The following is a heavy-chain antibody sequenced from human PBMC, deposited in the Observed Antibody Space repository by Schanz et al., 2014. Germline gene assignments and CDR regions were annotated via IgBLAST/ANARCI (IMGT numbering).Heavy chain of an antibody. J-gene: IGHJ6*02. CDR3: ARQRSYFYAMDV. CDR2: ISSVGISK. CDR1: GFTFSSYA. V-gene: IGHV3-48*04. Sequence: VQLVESGGGVVQPGRSLRLSCAASGFTFSSYAMHWVRQAPGKGLEWVSYISSVGISKYYADPVKGRFTISRDSAKNSLYLQMNSLRAEDTAVYYCARQRSYFYAMDVWGQGTTVTVSS.